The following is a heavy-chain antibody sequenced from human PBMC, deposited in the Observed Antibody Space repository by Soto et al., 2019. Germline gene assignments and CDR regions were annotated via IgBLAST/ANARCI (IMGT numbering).Heavy chain of an antibody. D-gene: IGHD3-10*01. CDR1: GYTFTSSE. CDR3: ARGPPYYYGG. Sequence: QAQLVQSGAEVKKPGASVKVSCKVSGYTFTSSEISWVRQANGQGLEWMGWMNPYSGNTGYAQKFQGRVTMTRNTSISTAYMELSSLRSEDTAVYYCARGPPYYYGGWGQGTTVTVSS. V-gene: IGHV1-8*01. J-gene: IGHJ6*02. CDR2: MNPYSGNT.